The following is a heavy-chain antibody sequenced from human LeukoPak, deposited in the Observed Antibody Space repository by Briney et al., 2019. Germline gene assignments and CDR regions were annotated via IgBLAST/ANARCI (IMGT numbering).Heavy chain of an antibody. CDR2: ISSDGGST. CDR3: ARAYVWGSYRLDY. CDR1: GFTFSDYS. J-gene: IGHJ4*02. D-gene: IGHD3-16*02. V-gene: IGHV3-64*01. Sequence: PGGSLRFSCAASGFTFSDYSMHWVRQAPGKGLEYVSAISSDGGSTFYANSVKGKFTISRDNSKNTVYLQMGSLRAEDMGVYYCARAYVWGSYRLDYWGQGILVTVSS.